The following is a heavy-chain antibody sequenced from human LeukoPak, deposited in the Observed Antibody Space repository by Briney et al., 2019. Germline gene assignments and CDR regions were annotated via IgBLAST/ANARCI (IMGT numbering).Heavy chain of an antibody. CDR1: GGSFSSGSYY. D-gene: IGHD3-10*01. Sequence: SETLSLTCTVSGGSFSSGSYYWSWIRQPAGKGLVWIGRIHTSGSTNYNPSLKSRVDISVDPSKNQFSLKLSSVTAADTAVYYCARDIGLWFGESYYYYYYMDVWGKGTTVTVSS. V-gene: IGHV4-61*02. J-gene: IGHJ6*03. CDR2: IHTSGST. CDR3: ARDIGLWFGESYYYYYYMDV.